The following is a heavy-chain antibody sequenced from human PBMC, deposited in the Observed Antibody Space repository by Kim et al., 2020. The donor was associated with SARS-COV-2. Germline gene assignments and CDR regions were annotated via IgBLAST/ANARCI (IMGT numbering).Heavy chain of an antibody. D-gene: IGHD1-7*01. CDR1: GFTFSSYG. CDR3: AKDPSLGVELRDNWFDP. CDR2: ISYDGSNK. V-gene: IGHV3-30*18. Sequence: GGSLRLSCAASGFTFSSYGMHWVRQAPGKGLEWVAVISYDGSNKYYADSVKGRFTISRDNSKNTLYLQMNSLRAEDTAVYYCAKDPSLGVELRDNWFDPWGQGTLVTVSS. J-gene: IGHJ5*02.